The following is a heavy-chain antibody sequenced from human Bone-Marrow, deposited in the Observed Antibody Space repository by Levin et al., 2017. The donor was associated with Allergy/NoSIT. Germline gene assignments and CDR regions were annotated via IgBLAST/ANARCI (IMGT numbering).Heavy chain of an antibody. CDR1: GFPFSSYT. CDR3: ARNERWYCTSTSCPPYFDY. J-gene: IGHJ4*02. V-gene: IGHV3-48*02. CDR2: ISSSSSTI. Sequence: LSLTCAASGFPFSSYTMNWVRPAPGKGLEWVSYISSSSSTIYYADSVKGRFTISRDNAKNSLYLQMNSLGDEDTAVYYCARNERWYCTSTSCPPYFDYWGQGTLVTVSS. D-gene: IGHD2-2*01.